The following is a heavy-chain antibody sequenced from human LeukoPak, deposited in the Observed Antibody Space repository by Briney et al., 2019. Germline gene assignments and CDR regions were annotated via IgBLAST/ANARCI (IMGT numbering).Heavy chain of an antibody. Sequence: PSETLSLTCTVSGGSTCSGNYYWGWIRQPPGKGLEWVVGISSSGNTYYNPSLKSRITISIDTSKNHFSLKLSSVSAADTAVYYCARLGAGPTYYDFWSGYSSFFFDYWGQGTLVTVSS. CDR1: GGSTCSGNYY. CDR3: ARLGAGPTYYDFWSGYSSFFFDY. V-gene: IGHV4-39*02. CDR2: ISSSGNT. D-gene: IGHD3-3*01. J-gene: IGHJ4*02.